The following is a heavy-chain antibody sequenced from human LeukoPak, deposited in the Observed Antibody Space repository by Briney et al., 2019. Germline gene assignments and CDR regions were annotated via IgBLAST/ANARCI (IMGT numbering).Heavy chain of an antibody. D-gene: IGHD3-16*02. J-gene: IGHJ4*02. CDR2: ISAYNGNT. CDR3: ARGSTSPRTYYDYVWGSYRSHVFDY. CDR1: GYTFTSYG. V-gene: IGHV1-18*01. Sequence: GASVKVSCKASGYTFTSYGISWVRQAPGQGLEWMGWISAYNGNTNYAQKLQGRVTMTTDTSTSTAYMELRSLRSDDTAVYYCARGSTSPRTYYDYVWGSYRSHVFDYWGQGTLVTVSS.